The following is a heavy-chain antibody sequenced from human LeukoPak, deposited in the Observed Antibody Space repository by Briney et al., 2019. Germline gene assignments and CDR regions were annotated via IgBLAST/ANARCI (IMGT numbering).Heavy chain of an antibody. CDR1: GGSISSYY. CDR2: IYYSGST. CDR3: TSYYYDSSGYYNFDY. V-gene: IGHV4-59*01. Sequence: SETLSFTCTVSGGSISSYYWSWIRQPPGKGLEWIGYIYYSGSTNYNPSLKSRVTISVDTSKNQFSLKLSSVTAADTAVYYCTSYYYDSSGYYNFDYWGQGTLVTVSS. J-gene: IGHJ4*02. D-gene: IGHD3-22*01.